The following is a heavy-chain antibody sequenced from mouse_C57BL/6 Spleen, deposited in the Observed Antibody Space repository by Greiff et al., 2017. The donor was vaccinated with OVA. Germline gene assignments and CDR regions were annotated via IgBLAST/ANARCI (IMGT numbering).Heavy chain of an antibody. V-gene: IGHV1-59*01. Sequence: QVQLKQPGAELVRPGTSVKLSCKASGYTFTSYWMHWVKQRPGQGLEWIGVIDPSDSYTNYNQKFKGKATLTVDTSSSTAYMQLSSLTSEDSAVYYCAPYDYDGGYYAMDYWGQGTSVTVSS. CDR2: IDPSDSYT. CDR3: APYDYDGGYYAMDY. D-gene: IGHD2-4*01. J-gene: IGHJ4*01. CDR1: GYTFTSYW.